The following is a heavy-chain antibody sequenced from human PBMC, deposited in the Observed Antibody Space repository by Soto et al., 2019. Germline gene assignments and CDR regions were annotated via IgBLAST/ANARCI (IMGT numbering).Heavy chain of an antibody. Sequence: QVQLVQSGAEVKKPGASVKVSCKASGYTFTSYDINWVRQATGQGLGWMGWMNPHSGNTGYAQKFQGRVTMTRNTSISTAYMELSSLRSEDTAVYYCARGRHGYFDWLSTVAFDPWGQGTLVTASS. V-gene: IGHV1-8*01. J-gene: IGHJ5*02. D-gene: IGHD3-9*01. CDR3: ARGRHGYFDWLSTVAFDP. CDR2: MNPHSGNT. CDR1: GYTFTSYD.